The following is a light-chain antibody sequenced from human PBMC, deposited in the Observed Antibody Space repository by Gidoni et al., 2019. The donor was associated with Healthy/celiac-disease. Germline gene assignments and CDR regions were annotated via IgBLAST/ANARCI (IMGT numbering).Light chain of an antibody. CDR3: QQSYSTPRT. J-gene: IGKJ1*01. CDR1: QSISSY. Sequence: IQMTPSPSSLSASVGDRVPIPCRASQSISSYVNWYPQTPGKAPKLLIYAASRLQSGVPSRFSGSGSGTDCTLTISSRQPEDFATYYCQQSYSTPRTCGQGTKVEIK. V-gene: IGKV1-39*01. CDR2: AAS.